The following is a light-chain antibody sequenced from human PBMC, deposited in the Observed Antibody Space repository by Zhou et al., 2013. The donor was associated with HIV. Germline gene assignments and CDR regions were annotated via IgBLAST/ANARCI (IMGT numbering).Light chain of an antibody. CDR3: QQYDILPFT. CDR1: QDISNY. V-gene: IGKV1-33*01. CDR2: DAS. J-gene: IGKJ3*01. Sequence: DIQMTQSPSSLSASVGDRVTITCQASQDISNYLNWYQQKAGKAPKVLIYDASNLKTGVPSRFSGSGSGTDFTFTISSLQPEDIAAYYCQQYDILPFTFGPGTKWISN.